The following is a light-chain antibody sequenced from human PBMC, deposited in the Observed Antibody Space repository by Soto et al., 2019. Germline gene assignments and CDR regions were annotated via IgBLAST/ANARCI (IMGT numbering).Light chain of an antibody. CDR3: GTWDSSLSAYV. CDR2: TNN. Sequence: QSVLTQPPSASGTPGQRVTISCSGSSSNIGRNTVHWYQQLPGTAPNVLIYTNNKRPSGIPDRFSGSKSGTSATLGITGLQTGDEADYYCGTWDSSLSAYVFGTGTKVTVL. CDR1: SSNIGRNT. J-gene: IGLJ1*01. V-gene: IGLV1-51*02.